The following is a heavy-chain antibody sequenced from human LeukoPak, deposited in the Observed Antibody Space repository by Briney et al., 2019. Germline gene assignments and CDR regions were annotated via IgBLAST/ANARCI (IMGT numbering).Heavy chain of an antibody. CDR3: SNGPKGRFLECLEEYYYMDV. CDR2: IRYDGSNK. Sequence: HPGGSLRLSCAASGFTFSNYGMHWVRQAPGKGLEWVAFIRYDGSNKYYADSVKGRFTISRDNSKNTLYLQMNSLRAEDTAVYYCSNGPKGRFLECLEEYYYMDVWGKGTTVIVS. J-gene: IGHJ6*03. D-gene: IGHD3-3*01. V-gene: IGHV3-30*02. CDR1: GFTFSNYG.